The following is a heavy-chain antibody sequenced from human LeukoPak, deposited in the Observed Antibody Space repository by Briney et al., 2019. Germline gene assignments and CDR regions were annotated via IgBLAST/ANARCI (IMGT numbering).Heavy chain of an antibody. CDR3: ASCERRNYYYYYMDV. CDR1: GFTFSDYY. J-gene: IGHJ6*03. Sequence: SGGSLRLSCAASGFTFSDYYMSWIRQAPGKGLEWVSYISSSGSTIYYADSVKGRFTISRDNAKNSLYLQMNSLRAEDTAVYYCASCERRNYYYYYMDVWGKGTTVTVSS. D-gene: IGHD6-6*01. CDR2: ISSSGSTI. V-gene: IGHV3-11*04.